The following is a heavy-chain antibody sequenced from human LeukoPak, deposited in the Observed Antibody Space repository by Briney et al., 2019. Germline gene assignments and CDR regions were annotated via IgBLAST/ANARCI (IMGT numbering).Heavy chain of an antibody. CDR1: GGSISSSSYY. CDR2: IYYSGST. D-gene: IGHD6-19*01. Sequence: PSETLSLTCTVSGGSISSSSYYWGWIRQPPGTGLEWIGSIYYSGSTYYNPSLKSRVTISVDTSKNQFSLKLSSVTAADTAVYYCARHSLYSSGYAFDIWGQGTMVTVSS. CDR3: ARHSLYSSGYAFDI. J-gene: IGHJ3*02. V-gene: IGHV4-39*01.